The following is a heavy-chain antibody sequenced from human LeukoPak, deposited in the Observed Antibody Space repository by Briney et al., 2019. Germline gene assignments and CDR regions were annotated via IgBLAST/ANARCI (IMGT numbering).Heavy chain of an antibody. V-gene: IGHV4-59*08. J-gene: IGHJ4*02. CDR3: ASRRYGGDLDH. D-gene: IGHD5-18*01. CDR2: THYSGTT. Sequence: PSETLSLTCTVSGGSISGYYWTWIRQSPGPGLECIGSTHYSGTTNYNHPPRSHVTIPKATSPDQHSLHLGAVTAADTAIYCGASRRYGGDLDHWGQGTLVSVS. CDR1: GGSISGYY.